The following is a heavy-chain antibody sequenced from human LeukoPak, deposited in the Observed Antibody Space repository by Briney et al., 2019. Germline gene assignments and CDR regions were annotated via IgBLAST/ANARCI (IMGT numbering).Heavy chain of an antibody. CDR3: AKVGDYDILTGYYLSGAFDI. D-gene: IGHD3-9*01. V-gene: IGHV3-30*18. CDR2: ISYDGSNK. CDR1: GFTFSSYG. J-gene: IGHJ3*02. Sequence: GGSLRLSCAASGFTFSSYGMHWVRQAPAKGLEWVAIISYDGSNKYYADSVKGRFTISRDNSKNTLYLQMNSLRAEDTAVYYCAKVGDYDILTGYYLSGAFDIWGQGTMVTVSS.